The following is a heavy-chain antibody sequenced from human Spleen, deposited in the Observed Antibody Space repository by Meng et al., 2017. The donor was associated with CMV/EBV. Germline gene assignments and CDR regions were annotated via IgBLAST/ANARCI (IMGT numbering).Heavy chain of an antibody. Sequence: VLLLEAGGGCVQPGWSLRLSCAASGFTFSSYAMSWVRQAPGKGLEWVSAISGSGGSTYYADSVKGRFTISRDNSKNTLYLQMNSLRAEDAAVYYCATRGRIDYWGQGTLVTVSS. CDR3: ATRGRIDY. D-gene: IGHD5-12*01. CDR1: GFTFSSYA. V-gene: IGHV3-23*01. CDR2: ISGSGGST. J-gene: IGHJ4*02.